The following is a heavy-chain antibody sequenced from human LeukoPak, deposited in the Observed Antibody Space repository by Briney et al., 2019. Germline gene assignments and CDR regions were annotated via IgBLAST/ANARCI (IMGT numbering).Heavy chain of an antibody. D-gene: IGHD6-6*01. CDR1: GYTFTSYG. Sequence: ASVKVSCKASGYTFTSYGISWVRQAPGQGLEWMGWISAYNGNTNYAQKLQGRVTMTTDTSTSTAYMELRSLRSDDTAVYYCARDLGMGSSSYYFDYWGQGTLATVSS. CDR3: ARDLGMGSSSYYFDY. V-gene: IGHV1-18*01. J-gene: IGHJ4*02. CDR2: ISAYNGNT.